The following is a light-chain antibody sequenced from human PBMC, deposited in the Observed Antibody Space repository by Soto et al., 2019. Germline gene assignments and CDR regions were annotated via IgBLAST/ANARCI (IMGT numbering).Light chain of an antibody. V-gene: IGKV3-20*01. J-gene: IGKJ1*01. CDR3: QQYCSSPPWT. Sequence: EIVLTQSPGTLSLSPGERATLSCRASQSVSSSYLAWYQQKPGQAPRLLIYGASSRATGIPHRFSGSGSGTDFSLTISRLEPDDFAVYYCQQYCSSPPWTFGQGTKVEIK. CDR1: QSVSSSY. CDR2: GAS.